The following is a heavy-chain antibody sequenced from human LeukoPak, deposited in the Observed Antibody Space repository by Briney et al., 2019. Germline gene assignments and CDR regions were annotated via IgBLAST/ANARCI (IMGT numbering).Heavy chain of an antibody. CDR3: TTVREPATAAEGIRFQH. CDR2: IKSNSDGGTI. CDR1: GFTFSNAW. V-gene: IGHV3-15*01. D-gene: IGHD4-17*01. Sequence: PGGSLRLSCAASGFTFSNAWMSWVRQAPGKGLEWVGRIKSNSDGGTIDYAAPVKGRFTISRDDSKNTLYLQMNSLKTEDTAVYHCTTVREPATAAEGIRFQHWGQGTLVTVSS. J-gene: IGHJ1*01.